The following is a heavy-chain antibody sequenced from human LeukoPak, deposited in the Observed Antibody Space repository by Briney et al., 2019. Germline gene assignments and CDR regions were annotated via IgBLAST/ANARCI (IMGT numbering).Heavy chain of an antibody. CDR3: ARARWLDY. Sequence: SETLSLTCAVYGGSFSGYYWSWIRQPPGKGLEWIGYIYYSGSTNYNPSLKSRVTISVDTSKNQFSLKLSSVTAADTAVYYCARARWLDYWGQGTLVTVSS. J-gene: IGHJ4*02. CDR1: GGSFSGYY. D-gene: IGHD5-24*01. CDR2: IYYSGST. V-gene: IGHV4-59*01.